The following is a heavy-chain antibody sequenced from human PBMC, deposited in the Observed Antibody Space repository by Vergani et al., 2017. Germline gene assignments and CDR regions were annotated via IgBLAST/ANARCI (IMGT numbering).Heavy chain of an antibody. J-gene: IGHJ6*02. Sequence: QVQLVQSGAEVKKPGASVKVSCKASGYTFTSYYMHWVRQAPGQGLEWMGIINPSGGSKSYAQKFQGRVTMTRDTSTSTVYMELSSLRSEDTAVYYCARSIAVAVSGMDVWGQGTTVTVSS. CDR2: INPSGGSK. CDR1: GYTFTSYY. V-gene: IGHV1-46*03. D-gene: IGHD6-19*01. CDR3: ARSIAVAVSGMDV.